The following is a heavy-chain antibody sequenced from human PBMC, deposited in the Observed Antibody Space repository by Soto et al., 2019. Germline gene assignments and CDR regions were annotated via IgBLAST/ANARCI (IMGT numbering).Heavy chain of an antibody. CDR1: GYTFSGFY. CDR2: INPNSGGT. V-gene: IGHV1-2*02. CDR3: ASAAVTGTAGLDF. J-gene: IGHJ4*02. D-gene: IGHD6-19*01. Sequence: ASVKVSCKASGYTFSGFYMHWVRQAPGQGLEWMGWINPNSGGTKSAEKFQGRVTMTRDTSISTAYMELSRLTSDDTAVYYCASAAVTGTAGLDFWGQGTQVTVS.